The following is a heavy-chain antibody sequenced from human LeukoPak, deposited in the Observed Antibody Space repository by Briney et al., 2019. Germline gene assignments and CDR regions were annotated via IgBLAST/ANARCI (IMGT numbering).Heavy chain of an antibody. V-gene: IGHV1-2*02. Sequence: ASVKVSCKASGYTSTGYYMHWVRQAPGQGLEWMGLINPNSGGTNYAQKFQGRVTMTRDTSISTAYMELSRLRSDDTAVYYCASADSSSWFSSRYYFDYWGQGTLVTVSS. CDR3: ASADSSSWFSSRYYFDY. CDR1: GYTSTGYY. CDR2: INPNSGGT. J-gene: IGHJ4*02. D-gene: IGHD6-13*01.